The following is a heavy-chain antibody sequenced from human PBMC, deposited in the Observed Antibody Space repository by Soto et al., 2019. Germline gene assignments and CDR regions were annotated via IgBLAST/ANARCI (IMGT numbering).Heavy chain of an antibody. J-gene: IGHJ4*02. CDR3: ARAISRYYFDY. CDR2: IYYSGST. CDR1: GGSVSSGGYY. Sequence: SETLSLTCTVSGGSVSSGGYYWSWIRQHPGEGLDWIGYIYYSGSTYYNPSLTSRVIISVDTSKNQFSLKLSSVTAADTAVYYCARAISRYYFDYWGQGTLVTVSS. V-gene: IGHV4-31*03. D-gene: IGHD3-9*01.